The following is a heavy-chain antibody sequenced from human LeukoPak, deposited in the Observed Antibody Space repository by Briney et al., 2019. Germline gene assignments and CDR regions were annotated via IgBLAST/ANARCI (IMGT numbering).Heavy chain of an antibody. J-gene: IGHJ4*02. V-gene: IGHV3-23*01. Sequence: GGSLRLSCAVSGFTFRSYGMSWVRQAPGKGLEWVSGISGSGGSTDYADSVKGRFTISRDNSKNTLYLQMNSLRAEDTAVYYCGKEFNPGIAVAGIVDYWGQGTLVTVSS. D-gene: IGHD6-19*01. CDR3: GKEFNPGIAVAGIVDY. CDR2: ISGSGGST. CDR1: GFTFRSYG.